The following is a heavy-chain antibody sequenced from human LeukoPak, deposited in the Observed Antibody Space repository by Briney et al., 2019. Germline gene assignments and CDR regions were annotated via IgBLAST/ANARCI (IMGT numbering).Heavy chain of an antibody. Sequence: ASVKVSSTISGYTPTELSMPWVRHTPGNGLERMGGFDTEDGETIDAQKFQGRVTMTEDTSTDTAYMELSSLRSEDTAVYYCATAPVGASELYYFDYWGQGTLVTVSS. CDR3: ATAPVGASELYYFDY. V-gene: IGHV1-24*01. CDR1: GYTPTELS. J-gene: IGHJ4*02. CDR2: FDTEDGET. D-gene: IGHD1-26*01.